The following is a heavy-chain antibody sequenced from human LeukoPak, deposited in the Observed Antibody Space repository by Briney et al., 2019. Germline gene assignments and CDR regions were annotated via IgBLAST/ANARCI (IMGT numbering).Heavy chain of an antibody. CDR1: GYTFTSCG. V-gene: IGHV1-18*01. J-gene: IGHJ4*02. Sequence: GASVKVSCKASGYTFTSCGISWVRQAPGQGLEWMGWISAYNGNTNYAQKLQGRVTMTTDTSTSTAYMELRSLRSDDTAVYYCARAVAGSGSYSFDYWGQGTLVTVSS. CDR2: ISAYNGNT. D-gene: IGHD3-10*01. CDR3: ARAVAGSGSYSFDY.